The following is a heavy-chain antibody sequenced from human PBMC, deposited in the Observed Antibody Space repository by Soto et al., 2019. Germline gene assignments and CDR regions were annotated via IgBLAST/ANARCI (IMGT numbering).Heavy chain of an antibody. CDR2: ISAYNGNT. CDR1: GYTFTSYG. CDR3: ASTNYGSGSYHFDY. J-gene: IGHJ4*02. Sequence: ASVKVSCKASGYTFTSYGISWVRQAPGQGLEWMGWISAYNGNTNYAQKLQGRVTMTTDTSTSTAYMELRSLRSDDTAVYYCASTNYGSGSYHFDYWGQGTMVTVYS. D-gene: IGHD3-10*01. V-gene: IGHV1-18*01.